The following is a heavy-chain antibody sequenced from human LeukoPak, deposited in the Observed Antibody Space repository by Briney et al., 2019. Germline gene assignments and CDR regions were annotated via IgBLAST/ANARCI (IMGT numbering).Heavy chain of an antibody. CDR1: GGSFSGYY. Sequence: PSETLSLTCAVHGGSFSGYYWSWIRQPPRKGLEWIGEINHSGSTNYNPSLKSRVTISVDTSKNQFSLNLSSVTAADTAVYYCETKNVIRDFDWLNSLTYAFDIWGQGTMVTVSS. J-gene: IGHJ3*02. V-gene: IGHV4-34*01. CDR3: ETKNVIRDFDWLNSLTYAFDI. D-gene: IGHD3-9*01. CDR2: INHSGST.